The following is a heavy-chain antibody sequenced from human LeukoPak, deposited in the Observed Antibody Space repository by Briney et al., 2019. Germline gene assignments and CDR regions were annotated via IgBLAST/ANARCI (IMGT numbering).Heavy chain of an antibody. CDR2: IGGSGYST. D-gene: IGHD3-22*01. J-gene: IGHJ4*02. CDR3: ARGQFRLSDYDSSAFDY. V-gene: IGHV3-20*04. Sequence: GGSLRLSCAASGFTFDDYGMSWVRQAPGKGLEWVSAIGGSGYSTYYADSVKGRFTISRDNAKSSLYLQMNSLRAEDTAVYYCARGQFRLSDYDSSAFDYWGQGTLVTVSS. CDR1: GFTFDDYG.